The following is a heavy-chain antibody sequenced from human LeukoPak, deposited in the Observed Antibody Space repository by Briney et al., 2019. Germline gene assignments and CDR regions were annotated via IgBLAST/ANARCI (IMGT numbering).Heavy chain of an antibody. CDR2: ISGSGGST. D-gene: IGHD5-18*01. CDR1: GFTFSSHA. V-gene: IGHV3-23*01. J-gene: IGHJ4*02. CDR3: AKAAGRGYNYGDYFDY. Sequence: GGSLRLSCAASGFTFSSHAMSWVRQAPGKGLEWVSAISGSGGSTYYADSVKGRFTISRDNSRNTLYLQMNSLRAEDTAVYYCAKAAGRGYNYGDYFDYWGQGTLVTVSS.